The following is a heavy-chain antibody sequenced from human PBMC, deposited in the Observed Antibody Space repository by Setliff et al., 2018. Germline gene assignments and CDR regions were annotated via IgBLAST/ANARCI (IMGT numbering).Heavy chain of an antibody. CDR1: GDSFSDYY. D-gene: IGHD3-16*01. CDR3: ARDPGFRSGTWALDN. CDR2: INHSGRT. Sequence: PSETLSLTCTVYGDSFSDYYWSWIRQPPGKGLEWIEEINHSGRTNYSPSLRSRVTMSVDTSKKQLSLKMSSVTAADTAVYYCARDPGFRSGTWALDNWGQGTLVTVSS. J-gene: IGHJ4*02. V-gene: IGHV4-34*01.